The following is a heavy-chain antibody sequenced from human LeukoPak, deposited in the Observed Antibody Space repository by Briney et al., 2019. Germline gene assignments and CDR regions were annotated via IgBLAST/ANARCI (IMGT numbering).Heavy chain of an antibody. V-gene: IGHV1-2*02. CDR2: INPNSGGT. CDR1: GYTFTGYY. J-gene: IGHJ5*02. D-gene: IGHD6-19*01. CDR3: ARVMSSGWYFGFDP. Sequence: GASVKVSCKASGYTFTGYYMHWVRQAPGQGLEWMGWINPNSGGTNYAQKFQGRVTMTRDTSISTAYMELGRLRSDDTAVYYCARVMSSGWYFGFDPWGQGTLVTVSS.